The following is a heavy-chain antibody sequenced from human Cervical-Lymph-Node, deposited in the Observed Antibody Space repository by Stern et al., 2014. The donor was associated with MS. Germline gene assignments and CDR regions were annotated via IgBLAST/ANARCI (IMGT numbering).Heavy chain of an antibody. Sequence: MQLVESGAEVKRPGSSVTVSCKSSGDTFSDHSISWVRRAPGHGLEWVGGIIPLFGAADYAQMFQGRVTITADESTTTAYMELSSLRSEDTAIYYCARGAYCGGDCYWGWFDSWGQGTLVTVSS. CDR2: IIPLFGAA. CDR3: ARGAYCGGDCYWGWFDS. D-gene: IGHD2-21*02. J-gene: IGHJ5*01. CDR1: GDTFSDHS. V-gene: IGHV1-69*01.